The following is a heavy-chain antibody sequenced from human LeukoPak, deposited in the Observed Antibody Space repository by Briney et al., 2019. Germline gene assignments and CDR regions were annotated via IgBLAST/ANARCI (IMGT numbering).Heavy chain of an antibody. CDR3: ARDFGGHPYDNSGYPGDY. CDR1: GFTFSSYA. J-gene: IGHJ4*02. Sequence: GRSLRLSCAASGFTFSSYAMHWVRQAPGKGLEWVAVISYDGSNKYYADSVRGRFTISRDNSKNTLYLQMNSLRAEDTAVYYCARDFGGHPYDNSGYPGDYWGQGTLVTVSS. V-gene: IGHV3-30-3*01. CDR2: ISYDGSNK. D-gene: IGHD3-22*01.